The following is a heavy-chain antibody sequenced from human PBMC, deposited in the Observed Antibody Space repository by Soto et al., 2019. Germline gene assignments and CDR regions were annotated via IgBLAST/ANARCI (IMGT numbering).Heavy chain of an antibody. J-gene: IGHJ4*02. CDR3: ARSQDYDRLDY. D-gene: IGHD3-10*02. V-gene: IGHV4-31*01. CDR2: IYYSXSP. CDR1: GGSITSGGYY. Sequence: TLSLTCTVSGGSITSGGYYWSWIRQHRGEGLEWIGXIYYSXSPYYNKSLKXXVTLSVDXXKKQFSLKMRSVTAADTAVYYCARSQDYDRLDYWGQGTLATASS.